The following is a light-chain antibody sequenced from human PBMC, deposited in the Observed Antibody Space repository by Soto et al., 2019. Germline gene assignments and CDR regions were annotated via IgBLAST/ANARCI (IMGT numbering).Light chain of an antibody. CDR2: DTS. CDR3: QQYNSWSAIT. J-gene: IGKJ5*01. CDR1: QSVRNK. V-gene: IGKV3-15*01. Sequence: EILLTQSPATLSVSPGERVTLSCRASQSVRNKLAWYQQQPGQAPRVLIYDTSTRATGLPARFSGSWSGTDYTLPISSRQSEDSAVYYCQQYNSWSAITFGQGTRLEI.